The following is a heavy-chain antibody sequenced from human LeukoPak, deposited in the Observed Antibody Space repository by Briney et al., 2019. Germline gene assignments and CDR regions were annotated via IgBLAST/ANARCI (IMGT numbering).Heavy chain of an antibody. V-gene: IGHV1-18*01. J-gene: IGHJ4*02. CDR3: ARGGRTQYYFDY. CDR2: ISPYNSNT. CDR1: GYSFINYG. Sequence: ASVKVSCKASGYSFINYGISWVRQAPGQGLEWMGWISPYNSNTDYAQKVQGRVTMTTNTSTSTAYMELRSLRSDDTAVYYCARGGRTQYYFDYWGQGALVTVSS.